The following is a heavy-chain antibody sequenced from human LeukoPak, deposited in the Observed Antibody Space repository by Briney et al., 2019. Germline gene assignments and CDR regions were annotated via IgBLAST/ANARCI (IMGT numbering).Heavy chain of an antibody. CDR2: IYYSGST. J-gene: IGHJ4*02. Sequence: SETLSLTCTVSGGSISSYYWSWIRQPPGKGLEWIGYIYYSGSTNYNPSLKSRVTISVDTSKNQFSLKLSSVTAADTAVYYCARSWTHYYDSSGLLGYWGQGTLVTVSS. CDR3: ARSWTHYYDSSGLLGY. V-gene: IGHV4-59*08. D-gene: IGHD3-22*01. CDR1: GGSISSYY.